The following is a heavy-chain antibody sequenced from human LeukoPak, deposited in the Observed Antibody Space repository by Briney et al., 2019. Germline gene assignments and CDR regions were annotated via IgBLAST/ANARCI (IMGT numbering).Heavy chain of an antibody. CDR2: IWYDGSNN. D-gene: IGHD3-3*01. Sequence: GGSLRLSCAASGFTFSSYGMHWVRQAPGKGLEWVAVIWYDGSNNYHADSVKGRFTISRDNSKNTLYLQMNSLRVEDTAVYYCARASLEWSPLDALDIWGQGTMVTVSS. CDR1: GFTFSSYG. V-gene: IGHV3-33*01. CDR3: ARASLEWSPLDALDI. J-gene: IGHJ3*02.